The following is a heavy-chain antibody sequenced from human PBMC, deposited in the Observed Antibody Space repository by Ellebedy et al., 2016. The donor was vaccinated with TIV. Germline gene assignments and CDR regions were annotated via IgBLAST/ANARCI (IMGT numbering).Heavy chain of an antibody. CDR2: FYSHDEI. V-gene: IGHV2-5*01. CDR1: GFLLSIGTVA. CDR3: VRRLSGFAPFGS. D-gene: IGHD5-12*01. Sequence: SGPTLVKPTQTITLTCTFSGFLLSIGTVAVGWIRQPPGQALEWLGHFYSHDEINYNPFMNNRLTVTKDTSKNQVVLTMADVDPMDTGTYYCVRRLSGFAPFGSWGQGMLVTVSS. J-gene: IGHJ1*01.